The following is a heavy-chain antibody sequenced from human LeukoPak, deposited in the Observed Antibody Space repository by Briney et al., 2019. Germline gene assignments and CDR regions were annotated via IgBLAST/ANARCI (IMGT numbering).Heavy chain of an antibody. D-gene: IGHD6-13*01. Sequence: GASVTVSCKASGYTFTGYDINWVRQATGQGLEWMGWMNPNSGNTGYAQKFQGRVTMNRNTSISTAYMELSSLRSEDTAVYYCARMYSSSWTQYAFDIWGQGTMVTVSS. CDR2: MNPNSGNT. CDR3: ARMYSSSWTQYAFDI. CDR1: GYTFTGYD. V-gene: IGHV1-8*01. J-gene: IGHJ3*02.